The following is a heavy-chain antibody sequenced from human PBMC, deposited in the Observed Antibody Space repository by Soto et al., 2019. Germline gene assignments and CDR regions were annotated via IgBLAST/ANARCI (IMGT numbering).Heavy chain of an antibody. D-gene: IGHD3-10*01. V-gene: IGHV3-33*01. CDR1: GFTFSSYA. CDR2: IWDDGSNK. CDR3: AGDRYGSGAYPSDY. Sequence: QVQLVESGGGVVQPGRSLRLSCAASGFTFSSYAMHWVRQAPGKGLEWVAVIWDDGSNKDYIDSVKGRFTISRDNSKNTLYLQMNSLRVEDTAVYYGAGDRYGSGAYPSDYWGQGTLVTVSS. J-gene: IGHJ4*02.